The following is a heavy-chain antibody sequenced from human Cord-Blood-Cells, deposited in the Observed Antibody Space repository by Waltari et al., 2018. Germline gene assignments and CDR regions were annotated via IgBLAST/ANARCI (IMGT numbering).Heavy chain of an antibody. Sequence: QESGPGLVKPSETLSLTCTVSGGSISSSSYYWGWIRQPPGKGLEWIGSIYYSGSTYYNPSLKSRVTISVDTSKNQFSLKLSSVTAADTAVYYCARLAGWYNWFDPWGQGTLVTVSS. CDR2: IYYSGST. J-gene: IGHJ5*02. V-gene: IGHV4-39*01. CDR3: ARLAGWYNWFDP. CDR1: GGSISSSSYY. D-gene: IGHD6-19*01.